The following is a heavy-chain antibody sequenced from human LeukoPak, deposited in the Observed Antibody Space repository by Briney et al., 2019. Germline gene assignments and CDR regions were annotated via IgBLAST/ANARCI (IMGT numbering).Heavy chain of an antibody. D-gene: IGHD3-22*01. CDR2: INHSGST. CDR3: ARDSCGFDY. Sequence: SETLSLTCAVYGGSFSGYYWSWIRQPPGKGLEWIGEINHSGSTNYNPSLKSRATISVDTSKNQFSLKLSSVTAADTAVYYCARDSCGFDYWGQGTLVTVSS. CDR1: GGSFSGYY. J-gene: IGHJ4*02. V-gene: IGHV4-34*01.